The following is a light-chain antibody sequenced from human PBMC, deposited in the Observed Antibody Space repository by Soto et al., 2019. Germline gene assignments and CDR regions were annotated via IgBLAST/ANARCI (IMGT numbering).Light chain of an antibody. CDR1: QSISTY. J-gene: IGKJ5*01. Sequence: DIQMTKSPSSLSASVGDRVTITCRASQSISTYLNWYQQKPGKAPKLLIYAAFTLQSGVPSRFSGSGSGTDFTLTISSLQPEDFATYYCQQSYSTPSITFGQGTRPAI. V-gene: IGKV1-39*01. CDR2: AAF. CDR3: QQSYSTPSIT.